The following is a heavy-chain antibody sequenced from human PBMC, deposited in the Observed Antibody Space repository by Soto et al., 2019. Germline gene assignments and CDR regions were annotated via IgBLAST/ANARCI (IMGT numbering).Heavy chain of an antibody. CDR2: ISGGGDRT. CDR3: ARKVLGSTSRPDWWYFDL. V-gene: IGHV3-23*01. CDR1: GFTFINYA. D-gene: IGHD2-2*01. J-gene: IGHJ2*01. Sequence: EVQLLESGGGLVQPGGSLRLSCVGSGFTFINYAMNWVRQTPGKGLGWVSTISGGGDRTFDADTVKGRFTISRDNSKNTVNLQMSSLRADDTAVYYCARKVLGSTSRPDWWYFDLWGCGTLVTVSS.